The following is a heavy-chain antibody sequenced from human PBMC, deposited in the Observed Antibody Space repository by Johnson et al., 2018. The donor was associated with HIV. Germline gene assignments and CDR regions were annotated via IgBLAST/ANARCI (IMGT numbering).Heavy chain of an antibody. J-gene: IGHJ3*02. CDR1: GFTFSSYA. D-gene: IGHD5-18*01. Sequence: VQLVESGGGVVQPGGSLRLSCAASGFTFSSYAMSWVRQAPGKGLEWVSAISGSGGSTYYADSVKGRFTISRDNAKNSLYLQMNSLRAEDTAVYYCASFFSAELWTDAFDIWGQGTMVTVAS. CDR2: ISGSGGST. V-gene: IGHV3-23*04. CDR3: ASFFSAELWTDAFDI.